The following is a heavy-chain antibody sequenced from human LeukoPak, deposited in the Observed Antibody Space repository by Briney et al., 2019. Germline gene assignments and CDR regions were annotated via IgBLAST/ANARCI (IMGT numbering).Heavy chain of an antibody. Sequence: ASVKVSCKASGYTFTSYYMHWVRQAPGQGLEWMGIINPSGGSTSYAQKFQGRVTMTRDMSTSTVYMELSSLRSVDTAVYYCARGVDDILTDNWFDPWGQGTLVTVSS. CDR3: ARGVDDILTDNWFDP. V-gene: IGHV1-46*01. CDR1: GYTFTSYY. D-gene: IGHD3-9*01. CDR2: INPSGGST. J-gene: IGHJ5*02.